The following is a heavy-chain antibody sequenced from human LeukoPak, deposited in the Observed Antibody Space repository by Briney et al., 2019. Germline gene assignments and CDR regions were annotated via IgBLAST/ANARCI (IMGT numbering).Heavy chain of an antibody. J-gene: IGHJ3*02. Sequence: GESLKISCKNSGDSFSTYWFGWVRPMPGKGLEWMGIISPGESDTRYSPSFQGQVTISADKSISTAYLQWSSLKASDTAMYYCARPGGPANYYDSSGQGNDAFDIWGQGTMVTVSS. D-gene: IGHD3-22*01. V-gene: IGHV5-51*01. CDR1: GDSFSTYW. CDR2: ISPGESDT. CDR3: ARPGGPANYYDSSGQGNDAFDI.